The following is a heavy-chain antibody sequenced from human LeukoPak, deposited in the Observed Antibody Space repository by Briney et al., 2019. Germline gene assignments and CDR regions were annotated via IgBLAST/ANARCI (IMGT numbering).Heavy chain of an antibody. CDR2: IYSGGST. D-gene: IGHD3-10*01. J-gene: IGHJ6*02. CDR1: GFTVSSNC. Sequence: GGSLRLSCAASGFTVSSNCMSWVRQAPGKGLEWVSVIYSGGSTYYADSVKGRFTISRDNSKNTLYLQMNSLRAEDTAVYYCAREEAYYYGSGSYSLYYYYYGMDVWGQGTTVTVSS. CDR3: AREEAYYYGSGSYSLYYYYYGMDV. V-gene: IGHV3-66*01.